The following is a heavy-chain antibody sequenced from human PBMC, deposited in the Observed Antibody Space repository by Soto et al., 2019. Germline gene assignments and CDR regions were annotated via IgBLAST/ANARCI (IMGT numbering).Heavy chain of an antibody. Sequence: SETLSLTCTVSGASINTVPYYWGWIRQSPGKGLEWIGSVYYSGFTYYNPSLKSRVTISLDTSKNQFSLEVSSVTAADTALYYCATTFDSSGYYHNFGMDVWGQGTTVTVSS. D-gene: IGHD3-22*01. CDR2: VYYSGFT. CDR1: GASINTVPYY. J-gene: IGHJ6*02. CDR3: ATTFDSSGYYHNFGMDV. V-gene: IGHV4-39*01.